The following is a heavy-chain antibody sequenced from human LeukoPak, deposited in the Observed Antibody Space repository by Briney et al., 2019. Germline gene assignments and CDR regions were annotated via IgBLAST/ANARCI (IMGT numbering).Heavy chain of an antibody. D-gene: IGHD3-3*01. CDR1: GFTFSSYG. CDR2: IWYDGSNK. V-gene: IGHV3-33*01. Sequence: GGSLRLYCAASGFTFSSYGMHWVRQAPGKGLEWVAVIWYDGSNKYYADSVKGRFTISRDNSKNTLYLQMNSLRAEDTAVYYCARGGYYDFWSGLMDVWGKGTTVTVST. J-gene: IGHJ6*04. CDR3: ARGGYYDFWSGLMDV.